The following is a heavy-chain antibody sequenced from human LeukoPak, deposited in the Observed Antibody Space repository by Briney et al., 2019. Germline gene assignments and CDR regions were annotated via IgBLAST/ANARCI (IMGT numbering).Heavy chain of an antibody. CDR1: GHTFTSYD. V-gene: IGHV1-8*01. CDR2: MNPNSGNT. CDR3: AKYCSSTSCPLGAFDI. D-gene: IGHD2-2*01. Sequence: SVKVSCKASGHTFTSYDINWVRQATGQGLEWMGWMNPNSGNTDYAHTFQGRVTMTRNTSISTAYMELSRLRSDDTAVYYCAKYCSSTSCPLGAFDIWGQGTMVTVSS. J-gene: IGHJ3*02.